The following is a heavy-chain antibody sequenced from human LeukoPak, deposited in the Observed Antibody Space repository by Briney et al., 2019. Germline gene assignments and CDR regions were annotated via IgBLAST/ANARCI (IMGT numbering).Heavy chain of an antibody. Sequence: SETLSLTCTVSGGSISSSSYYWGWLRQPPGKGREWIGSIYYSGSTYYNPSLKSRVTISVDTSKNQFSLKLSSVTAADTAVYFCARMKSNGLDYWGQGTLVTVSS. V-gene: IGHV4-39*07. CDR3: ARMKSNGLDY. CDR2: IYYSGST. J-gene: IGHJ4*02. CDR1: GGSISSSSYY. D-gene: IGHD4-11*01.